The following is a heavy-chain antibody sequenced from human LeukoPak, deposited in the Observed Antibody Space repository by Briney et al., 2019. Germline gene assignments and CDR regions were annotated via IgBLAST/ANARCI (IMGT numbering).Heavy chain of an antibody. CDR2: ISSSGNII. V-gene: IGHV3-48*02. CDR3: ARYNSGRFDP. J-gene: IGHJ5*02. Sequence: PGGSLRLSCAASGFTFSNYNMNWVRQAPGKGLEWVSYISSSGNIIYYADSVKGRFTISRDNAKNSLYLQMNSLRDEDTAVYYCARYNSGRFDPWGQGTPVTVSS. D-gene: IGHD1-1*01. CDR1: GFTFSNYN.